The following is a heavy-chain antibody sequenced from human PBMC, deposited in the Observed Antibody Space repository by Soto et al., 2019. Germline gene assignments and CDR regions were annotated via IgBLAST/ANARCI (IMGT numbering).Heavy chain of an antibody. CDR2: ISAYNGNT. CDR1: GYTFTSYG. Sequence: QVQLVQSGAEVKKPGASVKVSCKASGYTFTSYGISWVRQAPGQGLEWMGWISAYNGNTNYAQKLQGRVTMTTDTTTSTAYMEMRRLSSDDRAVDYCARVGIRTTVINPSDYWGQGTLVTVSS. D-gene: IGHD4-17*01. J-gene: IGHJ4*02. CDR3: ARVGIRTTVINPSDY. V-gene: IGHV1-18*01.